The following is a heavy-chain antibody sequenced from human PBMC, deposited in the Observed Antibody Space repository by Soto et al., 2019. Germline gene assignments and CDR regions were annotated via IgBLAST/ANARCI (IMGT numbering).Heavy chain of an antibody. V-gene: IGHV4-31*03. D-gene: IGHD2-2*02. J-gene: IGHJ4*02. CDR1: GGSISTDGYY. CDR3: ARNIYCLSSSNCYNYFDS. CDR2: MYYSGST. Sequence: PSETLSLTCTVSGGSISTDGYYWSWIRQHPGKGLEWIGYMYYSGSTYYNPSLKSRLTISIDTSQNQFSLKLSSVTAADTAVYFCARNIYCLSSSNCYNYFDSWGQGTLVTVSS.